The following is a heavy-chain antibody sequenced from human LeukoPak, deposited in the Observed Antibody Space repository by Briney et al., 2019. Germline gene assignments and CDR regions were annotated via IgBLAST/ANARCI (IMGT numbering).Heavy chain of an antibody. CDR1: GFTFSSYW. CDR2: INSDGSRT. CDR3: ARERTMYYYGSGSSFFDY. V-gene: IGHV3-74*01. J-gene: IGHJ4*02. Sequence: GGSLRLSCAASGFTFSSYWMHWVRQAPGKGLVWVSRINSDGSRTSYADSVKGRFTISRDNAKNSLYLQMNSLRAEDTAVYYCARERTMYYYGSGSSFFDYWGQGTLVTVSS. D-gene: IGHD3-10*01.